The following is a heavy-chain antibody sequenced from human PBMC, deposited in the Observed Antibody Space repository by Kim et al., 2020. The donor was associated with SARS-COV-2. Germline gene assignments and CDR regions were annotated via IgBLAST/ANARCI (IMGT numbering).Heavy chain of an antibody. CDR3: ARDYAIAVPGMTHLVDC. J-gene: IGHJ4*02. Sequence: KGRFIISRDNSKNTRFLQMNSLGAEDTAVYYCARDYAIAVPGMTHLVDCWGQGTLVTVSS. V-gene: IGHV3-30*01. D-gene: IGHD6-19*01.